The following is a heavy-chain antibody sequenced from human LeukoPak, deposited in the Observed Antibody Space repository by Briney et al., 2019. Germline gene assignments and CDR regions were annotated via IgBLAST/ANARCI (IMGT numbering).Heavy chain of an antibody. CDR3: ARDVYSSSYYFALDV. J-gene: IGHJ3*01. CDR1: GASLSRGRYY. CDR2: IYHSGSA. Sequence: SETLSLTCMVSGASLSRGRYYWGWIRQPPGEGLEYIGSIYHSGSAFYNPSLTSRVTISVDTSRNQYSLEVNSVTAADTAVYYCARDVYSSSYYFALDVWGQGTVVTVSS. D-gene: IGHD6-13*01. V-gene: IGHV4-39*07.